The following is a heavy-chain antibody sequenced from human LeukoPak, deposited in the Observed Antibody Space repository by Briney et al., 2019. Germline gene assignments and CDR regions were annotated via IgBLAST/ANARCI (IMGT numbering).Heavy chain of an antibody. CDR1: GGTFSYYA. D-gene: IGHD3-16*02. Sequence: ASVKVSCKASGGTFSYYALNWVRQAPGQGLEWMGGIIPIFGTANYAQKFQGRVTITSDKSTSTAYMELSSLRSEDTAVYYCARDSSAIGYDYVWGSYRYYFDYWGQGTLVTVSS. CDR3: ARDSSAIGYDYVWGSYRYYFDY. J-gene: IGHJ4*02. V-gene: IGHV1-69*06. CDR2: IIPIFGTA.